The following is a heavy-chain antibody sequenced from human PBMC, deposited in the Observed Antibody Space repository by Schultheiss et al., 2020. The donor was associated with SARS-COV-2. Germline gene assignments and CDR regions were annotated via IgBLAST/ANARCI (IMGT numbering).Heavy chain of an antibody. CDR3: ARARYYGSGSAIDY. J-gene: IGHJ4*02. D-gene: IGHD3-10*01. CDR1: GGSISSYY. Sequence: SETLSLTCTVSGGSISSYYWSWIRQPPGKGLEWIGYIYYSGSTNYNPSLKSRVTISVDTSKNQFSLKLSSVTAADTAVYYCARARYYGSGSAIDYWGQGTLVTVSS. CDR2: IYYSGST. V-gene: IGHV4-59*01.